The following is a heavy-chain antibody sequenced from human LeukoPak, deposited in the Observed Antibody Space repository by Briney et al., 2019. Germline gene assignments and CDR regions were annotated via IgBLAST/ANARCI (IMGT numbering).Heavy chain of an antibody. CDR2: ISWNSGSI. Sequence: GGSLRLSCAASGFTFDDYAMHWVRQAPGKGLEWVSGISWNSGSIGYADSVKGRFTISRDNAKNSLYLQMNSLRAEDTALYYCASFDYRSTYNWFDPWGQGTLATVSS. D-gene: IGHD2/OR15-2a*01. CDR3: ASFDYRSTYNWFDP. V-gene: IGHV3-9*01. J-gene: IGHJ5*02. CDR1: GFTFDDYA.